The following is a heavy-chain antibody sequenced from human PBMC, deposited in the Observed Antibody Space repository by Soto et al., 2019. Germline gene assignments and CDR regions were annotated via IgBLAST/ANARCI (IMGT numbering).Heavy chain of an antibody. J-gene: IGHJ4*02. CDR2: ISSSTSHT. CDR3: ARGRGAAADYFDF. CDR1: GFTFSDYY. Sequence: QVQLVESGGGLVKPGGSLRLSCAVSGFTFSDYYMTWIRQAPGTGLEWVSYISSSTSHTNYADSVKGRFTISRDNAKNSLFLHMNSLRAEDTAVYYCARGRGAAADYFDFWGQGTLVTVSS. D-gene: IGHD1-26*01. V-gene: IGHV3-11*05.